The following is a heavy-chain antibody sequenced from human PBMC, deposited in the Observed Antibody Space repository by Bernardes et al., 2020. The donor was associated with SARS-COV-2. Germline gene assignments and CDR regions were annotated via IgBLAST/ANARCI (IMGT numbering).Heavy chain of an antibody. V-gene: IGHV4-59*01. CDR3: AKRRHGSGSSFDY. CDR2: IHDSGST. CDR1: GVSISDYY. J-gene: IGHJ4*02. D-gene: IGHD3-10*01. Sequence: SETLSLTCSVSGVSISDYYWSWIRKPPGKGLEWIGFIHDSGSTHYNPSLNSRVTMSVDTSKNELSLKLTSVTAADTAVYYCAKRRHGSGSSFDYWGQGTLVTVSS.